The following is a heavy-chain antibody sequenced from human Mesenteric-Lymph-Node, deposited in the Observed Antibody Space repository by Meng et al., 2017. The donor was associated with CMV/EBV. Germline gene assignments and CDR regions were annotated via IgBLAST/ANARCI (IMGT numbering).Heavy chain of an antibody. CDR2: ITNDGRST. CDR1: GFTFRTYW. V-gene: IGHV3-74*01. CDR3: ARRHDCSSTTCPPGY. Sequence: SGFTFRTYWMHWVRQVPGKGLVWVSRITNDGRSTSYADSVKGRFTISRDNAKNTLYLQMNSLRAEDTAVYYCARRHDCSSTTCPPGYWGQGTLVTVSS. D-gene: IGHD2-2*01. J-gene: IGHJ4*02.